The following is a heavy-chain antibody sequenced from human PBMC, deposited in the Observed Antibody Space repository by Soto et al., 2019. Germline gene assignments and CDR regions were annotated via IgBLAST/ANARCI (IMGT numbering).Heavy chain of an antibody. Sequence: QVQLQESGPGLVKPSGTLSLTCAVSGDSISSDKWWSWIRQPPGKGLQWIGEIYHSGSTKYNPSLKSRVIISVDKSKNQFSLKLSSVTDADTAVYYSAIGETQQQRDYWGQGTLVTVSS. V-gene: IGHV4-4*02. CDR2: IYHSGST. J-gene: IGHJ4*02. D-gene: IGHD6-13*01. CDR1: GDSISSDKW. CDR3: AIGETQQQRDY.